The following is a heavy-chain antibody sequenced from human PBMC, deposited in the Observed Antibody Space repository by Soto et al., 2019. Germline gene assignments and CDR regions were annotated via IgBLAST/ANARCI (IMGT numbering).Heavy chain of an antibody. D-gene: IGHD3-10*01. CDR3: ASLLGIKFDY. J-gene: IGHJ4*02. CDR1: GGSISSSSYY. V-gene: IGHV4-39*01. CDR2: IYYSGTT. Sequence: LSLTCTVSGGSISSSSYYWGWIRQPPGKGLEWIGTIYYSGTTNYNPSLKSRVTISVDTSQNQFSLKLNSLTAADTAVYYCASLLGIKFDYWGQGALVTVS.